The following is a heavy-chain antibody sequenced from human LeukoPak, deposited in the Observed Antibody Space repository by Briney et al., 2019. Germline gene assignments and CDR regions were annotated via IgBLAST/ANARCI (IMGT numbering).Heavy chain of an antibody. CDR2: IRSRAYGGTT. Sequence: GGSLRLSCTASGFTFRDYAMSWVRQAPGKGLEWVGLIRSRAYGGTTEYAASVKGRFTISKDDSESIAYLQMNSLKTEDTAVYYCTSDYCSSTSCGWYAFDIWGQGTMVTVSS. V-gene: IGHV3-49*04. CDR3: TSDYCSSTSCGWYAFDI. J-gene: IGHJ3*02. CDR1: GFTFRDYA. D-gene: IGHD2-2*01.